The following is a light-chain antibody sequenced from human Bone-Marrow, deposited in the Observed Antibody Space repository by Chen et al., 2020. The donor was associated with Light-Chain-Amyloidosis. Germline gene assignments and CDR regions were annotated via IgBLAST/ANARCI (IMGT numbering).Light chain of an antibody. Sequence: QSALTQPASVSGSPGQSVTISCTGSNSDVGSHKYVSWYQQSPGKAPKLIIYDVSHRPSGLSYRFSGSKSGNTASLTIYGLQAEDEADYYCGSYTTTNTLVFGGGTKLTVL. CDR2: DVS. CDR1: NSDVGSHKY. J-gene: IGLJ3*02. V-gene: IGLV2-14*03. CDR3: GSYTTTNTLV.